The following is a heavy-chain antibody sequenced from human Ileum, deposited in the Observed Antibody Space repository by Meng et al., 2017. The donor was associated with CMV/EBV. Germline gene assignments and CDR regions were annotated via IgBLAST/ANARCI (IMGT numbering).Heavy chain of an antibody. CDR3: AKDSIPGGCDP. V-gene: IGHV3-9*01. J-gene: IGHJ5*02. CDR2: ISLDSDRI. CDR1: GLNFNKYS. Sequence: SLKISCVASGLNFNKYSMHWVRQAPGKGLEWVSGISLDSDRIGYADSVKGRFTASRDTAKNSVYLQMNSLRPEDTALYYCAKDSIPGGCDPWGQGTLVTVSS. D-gene: IGHD3-16*01.